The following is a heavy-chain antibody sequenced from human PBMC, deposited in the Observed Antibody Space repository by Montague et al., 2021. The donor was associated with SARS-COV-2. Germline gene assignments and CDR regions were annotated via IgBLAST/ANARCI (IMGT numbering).Heavy chain of an antibody. CDR2: IHHGGST. Sequence: SETLSLTCAVHGGSFSTYSWNWIRQPPGTGLEWIGEIHHGGSTNYNPSLKSRVTISADTPKNQFSLKLTSVAAADTAVYYCARLGDGVVPSPILGVGPYYSYYYLDVWGNGTTVTVSS. CDR1: GGSFSTYS. J-gene: IGHJ6*03. CDR3: ARLGDGVVPSPILGVGPYYSYYYLDV. D-gene: IGHD2-2*02. V-gene: IGHV4-34*01.